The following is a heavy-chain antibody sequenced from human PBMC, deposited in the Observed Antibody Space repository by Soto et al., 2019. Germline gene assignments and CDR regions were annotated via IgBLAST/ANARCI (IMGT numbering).Heavy chain of an antibody. CDR3: ARAMLRHCTNGVCYTRGAIDAFDI. Sequence: SETLSLTCPVSGGSIRSGGCYWSWIRQHPGKGLEWIGYIYYSGSTYYNPSLKSRVTISVDTSKNQFSLKLSSVTAADTAVYYCARAMLRHCTNGVCYTRGAIDAFDIWGQGTMVTVSS. CDR2: IYYSGST. J-gene: IGHJ3*02. V-gene: IGHV4-31*03. D-gene: IGHD2-8*01. CDR1: GGSIRSGGCY.